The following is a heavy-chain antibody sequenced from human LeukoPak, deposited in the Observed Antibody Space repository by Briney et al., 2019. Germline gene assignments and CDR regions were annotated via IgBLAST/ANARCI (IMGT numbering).Heavy chain of an antibody. V-gene: IGHV4-39*07. CDR1: GGSISSSSYY. CDR2: IYYSGST. CDR3: ARVVVVPAALGGWFDP. D-gene: IGHD2-2*01. Sequence: PSETLSLTCTVSGGSISSSSYYWGWLRQPPGKGLEWIVSIYYSGSTYYNPSLKSRVTISVDTSKNQFSLKLSSVTAADTAVYYCARVVVVPAALGGWFDPWGQGTLVTVSS. J-gene: IGHJ5*02.